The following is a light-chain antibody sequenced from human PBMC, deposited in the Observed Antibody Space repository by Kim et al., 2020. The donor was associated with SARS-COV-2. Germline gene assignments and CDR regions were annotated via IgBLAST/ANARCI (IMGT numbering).Light chain of an antibody. CDR2: EVN. V-gene: IGLV2-23*02. CDR3: CSYEETVV. J-gene: IGLJ2*01. CDR1: SSDVV. Sequence: ASVAESPGQSITISCTGASSDVVSWYQHHPGEAAKLIIFEVNKRPSQISNPVSGSKSGNTASLTIAGLQAEDEANYYCCSYEETVVFGGGTQLTVL.